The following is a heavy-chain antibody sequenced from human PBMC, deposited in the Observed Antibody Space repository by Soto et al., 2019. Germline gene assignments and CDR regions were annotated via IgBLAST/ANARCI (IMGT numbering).Heavy chain of an antibody. CDR3: ARDLSSSWYGANYFYYYGMHL. D-gene: IGHD6-13*01. J-gene: IGHJ6*02. CDR2: ISSSSSTI. Sequence: GGSLRLSCAASGFTFSSYSMNWVRQAPGKGLEWVSYISSSSSTIYYADSVKGRFTISRDNAKNSLYLQMNSLRAEDTAVYYCARDLSSSWYGANYFYYYGMHLCGQGTTVPLSS. CDR1: GFTFSSYS. V-gene: IGHV3-48*04.